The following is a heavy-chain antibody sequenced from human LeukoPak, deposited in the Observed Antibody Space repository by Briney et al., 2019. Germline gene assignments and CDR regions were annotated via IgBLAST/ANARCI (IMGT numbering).Heavy chain of an antibody. CDR3: ARDADSGGYYSYFDC. D-gene: IGHD3-22*01. Sequence: PGRSLRLSCAASGFTFTRYGMHWLRQAPGQGLEWVAIIWSDGSNKYYADSVKGRFTISRDNSKNTLYLQMNSLRAEDTAVYYCARDADSGGYYSYFDCWGQGTLVTVSS. CDR1: GFTFTRYG. J-gene: IGHJ4*02. V-gene: IGHV3-33*01. CDR2: IWSDGSNK.